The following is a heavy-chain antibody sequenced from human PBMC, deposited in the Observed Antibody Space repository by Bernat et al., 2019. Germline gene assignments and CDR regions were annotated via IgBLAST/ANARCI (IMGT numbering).Heavy chain of an antibody. CDR3: TTLSNSGY. J-gene: IGHJ4*02. D-gene: IGHD1-1*01. Sequence: EVQLVESGGALVKPGGSLRLSCAASGFTLSNVWMNWVRQAPGKGLEWVGRIKSKTDDETIYYAESVRGRFTISRNDSKNTLYLQMNSLKTEDAGVYYCTTLSNSGYWGQGTLVTVSS. CDR1: GFTLSNVW. CDR2: IKSKTDDETI. V-gene: IGHV3-15*07.